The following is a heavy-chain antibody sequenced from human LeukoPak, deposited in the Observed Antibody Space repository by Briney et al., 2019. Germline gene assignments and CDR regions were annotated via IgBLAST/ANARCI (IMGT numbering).Heavy chain of an antibody. CDR1: GYSFTSYW. D-gene: IGHD3-3*01. J-gene: IGHJ4*02. CDR3: ARTDYDFWSGYFGYFDY. Sequence: GESLKISCKGSGYSFTSYWIGWVRQMPGKGLEWMGIIYPGDSDTRYSPSFQGQATISADKSISTAYLQWSSLKASDTAMYYCARTDYDFWSGYFGYFDYWAREPWSPSPQ. CDR2: IYPGDSDT. V-gene: IGHV5-51*01.